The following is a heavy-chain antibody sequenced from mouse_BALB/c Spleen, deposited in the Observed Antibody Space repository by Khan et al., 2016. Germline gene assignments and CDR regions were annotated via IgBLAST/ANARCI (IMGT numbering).Heavy chain of an antibody. CDR3: ARPGYGSRINY. Sequence: EVELVEPGGGLVQPGGSLKLSCATSGFTFSDYYMYWVRQTPEKRLEWVAYISNGGGSTYYPDTVKGRFIIFRDNAKNTLYLQMRRLKSEDTAMYSCARPGYGSRINYWGQGTTLTVSS. CDR2: ISNGGGST. J-gene: IGHJ2*01. V-gene: IGHV5-12*02. D-gene: IGHD1-1*01. CDR1: GFTFSDYY.